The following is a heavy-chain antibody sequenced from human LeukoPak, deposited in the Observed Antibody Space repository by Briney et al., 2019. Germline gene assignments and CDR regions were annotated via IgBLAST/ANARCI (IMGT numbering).Heavy chain of an antibody. D-gene: IGHD1-26*01. V-gene: IGHV3-7*01. J-gene: IGHJ5*02. CDR2: IREDGTEK. CDR3: ARLVGATYNWFDP. Sequence: GGSLRLSCAASGFTFNKHWMSWIRQAPGKGLEWVATIREDGTEKKYVDSVKGRFTISRDNAKNSLYLQMNSLRVEDTALYYCARLVGATYNWFDPWGQGTLVTVSS. CDR1: GFTFNKHW.